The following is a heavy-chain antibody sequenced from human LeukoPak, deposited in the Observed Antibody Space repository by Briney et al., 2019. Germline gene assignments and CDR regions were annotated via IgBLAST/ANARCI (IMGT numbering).Heavy chain of an antibody. V-gene: IGHV3-66*01. CDR2: IYSGGGT. CDR1: GFTVSRNY. Sequence: GGSLRLSCAASGFTVSRNYMSWVRQAPGKGLECVSVIYSGGGTYYAAAVKGRFTISRDNSKNTLYLQMDSLRAEDTAVYYCARLYWGSGFDYWGRGTLVTVSS. CDR3: ARLYWGSGFDY. J-gene: IGHJ4*02. D-gene: IGHD2-8*02.